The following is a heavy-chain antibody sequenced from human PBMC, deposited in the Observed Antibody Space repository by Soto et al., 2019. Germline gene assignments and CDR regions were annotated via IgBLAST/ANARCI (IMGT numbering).Heavy chain of an antibody. CDR2: LRDRSQNYAT. D-gene: IGHD1-26*01. J-gene: IGHJ5*01. Sequence: EVQLVESGGGLVQPGGSARLSCAASGFSVSGWYMAWVRQAPGKGLEWVARLRDRSQNYATEYAASVKGRFTVSRHASQNSMYLQMNSLKIEDTAVYYCAREGDARWLDSWGQGTLVTVS. CDR1: GFSVSGWY. CDR3: AREGDARWLDS. V-gene: IGHV3-72*01.